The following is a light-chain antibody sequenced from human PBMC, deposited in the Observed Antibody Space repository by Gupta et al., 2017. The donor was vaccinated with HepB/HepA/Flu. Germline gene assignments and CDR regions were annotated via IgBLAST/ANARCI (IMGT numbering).Light chain of an antibody. Sequence: DVVMTQSPLSLPVTLGQPASISCRSSQSLVYSDGNTYLNWFQQRPGQSPRRLIYKVSNRDSGVPDRFSGSGSCTDFTLKISRVEAEDVGFYYCMQGTHWPWTFGQGTKVEIK. J-gene: IGKJ1*01. V-gene: IGKV2-30*01. CDR1: QSLVYSDGNTY. CDR2: KVS. CDR3: MQGTHWPWT.